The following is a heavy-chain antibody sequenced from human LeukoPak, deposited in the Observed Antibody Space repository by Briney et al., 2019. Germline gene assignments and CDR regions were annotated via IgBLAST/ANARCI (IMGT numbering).Heavy chain of an antibody. D-gene: IGHD2-15*01. V-gene: IGHV5-51*01. CDR3: ARWGGYCTGGSCYPLYYFDS. J-gene: IGHJ4*02. Sequence: GAPLKISCKGSGYSFTSYWIGWVRQMLEKGLEWMDVIHPPDSDTRYSPSFQGQVTISADKSISTAYPQWNSLKGSDTAMYYCARWGGYCTGGSCYPLYYFDSWGQGTLVTVSS. CDR1: GYSFTSYW. CDR2: IHPPDSDT.